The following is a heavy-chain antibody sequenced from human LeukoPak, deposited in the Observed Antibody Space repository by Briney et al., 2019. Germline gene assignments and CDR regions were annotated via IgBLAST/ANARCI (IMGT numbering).Heavy chain of an antibody. V-gene: IGHV3-48*01. CDR1: GFTFSSYS. CDR3: ARGDYFDDSASPVDY. Sequence: PGGSLRLSCAASGFTFSSYSMNWVRQAPGKGLEWVSYISSSSGTILYADSVKGRFTIPRDNAKNSLYLQMNSLRAEDTAVYYCARGDYFDDSASPVDYWGQGTLVTVSS. CDR2: ISSSSGTI. D-gene: IGHD2/OR15-2a*01. J-gene: IGHJ4*02.